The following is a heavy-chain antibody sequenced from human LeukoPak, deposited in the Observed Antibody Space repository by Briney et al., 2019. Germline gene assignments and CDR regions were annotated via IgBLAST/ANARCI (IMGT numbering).Heavy chain of an antibody. CDR1: GFTFTSYG. Sequence: ASVKVSCKASGFTFTSYGITWVRQAPGQGLEWMGWISAYNGNTDYAQKLQGRVTMTTDTSTSTAYMELRSLRSDDSAVYYCARLPRDLRFSAHAKDYWGRGTLVTVSS. V-gene: IGHV1-18*01. J-gene: IGHJ4*02. CDR2: ISAYNGNT. D-gene: IGHD3-3*01. CDR3: ARLPRDLRFSAHAKDY.